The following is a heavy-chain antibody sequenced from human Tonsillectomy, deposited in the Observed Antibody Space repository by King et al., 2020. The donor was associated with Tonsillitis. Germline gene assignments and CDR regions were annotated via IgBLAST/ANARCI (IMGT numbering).Heavy chain of an antibody. CDR2: NHTDCGPK. CDR1: GFTFSIFW. Sequence: VQLVESGGGLVQPGGSLGLSCAASGFTFSIFWMYRVRQAPGKGLVWVSSNHTDCGPKSYADSAKGRFTISRDNAKNTLYLQMNSLSAEDTAVYYCAREVEFMDYGVPDAFDIWGQGTMVTVSS. J-gene: IGHJ3*02. CDR3: AREVEFMDYGVPDAFDI. V-gene: IGHV3-74*01. D-gene: IGHD4-17*01.